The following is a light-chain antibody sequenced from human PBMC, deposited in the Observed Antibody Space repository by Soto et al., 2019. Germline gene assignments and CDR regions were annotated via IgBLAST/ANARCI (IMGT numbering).Light chain of an antibody. V-gene: IGKV3-15*01. CDR3: QQYKNWPYT. Sequence: ETVMTQSPASLSVSPGERVTLSCRASQSVSSNLAWYQQKPGQAPRLLIHGAFTRATGVPARFSGSGSGTEFTLTISSLQSXXFAVYYCQQYKNWPYTFGQGTKLEI. J-gene: IGKJ2*01. CDR2: GAF. CDR1: QSVSSN.